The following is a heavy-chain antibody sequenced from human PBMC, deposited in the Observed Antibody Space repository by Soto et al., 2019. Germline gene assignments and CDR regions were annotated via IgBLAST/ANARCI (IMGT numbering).Heavy chain of an antibody. CDR2: ISYDESNK. CDR3: AKGPSAVVVSYSPFDY. V-gene: IGHV3-30*18. Sequence: QVQLVESGGGVVQPGRSLRLSCAASGFTFTNYGMHWVRQAPGKGLAWVAVISYDESNKYYADSVKGRFTISRDNSKNTLSLQMNSLRAEDTAVYYCAKGPSAVVVSYSPFDYWGQGTLVTVSS. J-gene: IGHJ4*02. D-gene: IGHD3-22*01. CDR1: GFTFTNYG.